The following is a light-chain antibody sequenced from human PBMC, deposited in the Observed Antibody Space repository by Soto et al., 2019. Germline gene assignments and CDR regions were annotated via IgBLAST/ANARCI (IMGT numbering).Light chain of an antibody. CDR3: QQYHTPPWT. CDR1: QSVLYSPNNKNY. CDR2: WAS. V-gene: IGKV4-1*01. J-gene: IGKJ1*01. Sequence: DFVMTQSPDSLAVSLGERATINCKSSQSVLYSPNNKNYLAWYQQKPGQPPKLLIYWASIRESGVPDRFSGSGSGTDFALSISSLQAEDVAVYCCQQYHTPPWTFGQGTKLEIK.